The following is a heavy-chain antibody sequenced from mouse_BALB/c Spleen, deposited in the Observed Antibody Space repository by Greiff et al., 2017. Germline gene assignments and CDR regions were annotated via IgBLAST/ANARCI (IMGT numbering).Heavy chain of an antibody. CDR3: AKGPLYGLWYFDV. J-gene: IGHJ1*01. D-gene: IGHD1-1*02. V-gene: IGHV5-9-4*01. Sequence: EVKLVESGGGLVKPGGSLKLSCAASGFTFSSYAMSWVRQSPEKRLEWVAEISSGGSYTYYPDTVTGRFTISRDNAKNTLYLEMSSLRSEDTAMYYCAKGPLYGLWYFDVWGAGTTVTVSS. CDR2: ISSGGSYT. CDR1: GFTFSSYA.